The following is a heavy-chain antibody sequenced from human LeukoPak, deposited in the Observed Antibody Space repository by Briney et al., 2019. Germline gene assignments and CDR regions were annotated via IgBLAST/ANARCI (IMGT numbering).Heavy chain of an antibody. CDR3: AAVDFDY. V-gene: IGHV3-15*01. J-gene: IGHJ4*02. Sequence: GGSLRLSCAASGFTLSNAWMSWVRQAPGKGLEWVRRIKSKTDGGTTDYAAPVKDRFTISRDDSRNTPYLQMNSLKTEDTAVYYCAAVDFDYWGQGTLVTVSS. CDR2: IKSKTDGGTT. D-gene: IGHD4-23*01. CDR1: GFTLSNAW.